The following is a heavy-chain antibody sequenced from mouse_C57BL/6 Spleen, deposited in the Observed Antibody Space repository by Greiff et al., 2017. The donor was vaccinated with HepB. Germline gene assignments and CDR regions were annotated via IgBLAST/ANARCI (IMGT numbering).Heavy chain of an antibody. CDR1: GYAFSSYW. CDR3: ARLRDYDGNYAMDY. V-gene: IGHV1-80*01. CDR2: IYPGDGDT. Sequence: VKLQESGAELVKPGASVKISCKASGYAFSSYWMNWVKQRPGKGLEWIGQIYPGDGDTNYNGKFKGKATLTADKSSSTAYMQLSSLTSEDSAVYFCARLRDYDGNYAMDYWGQGTSVTVSS. D-gene: IGHD2-4*01. J-gene: IGHJ4*01.